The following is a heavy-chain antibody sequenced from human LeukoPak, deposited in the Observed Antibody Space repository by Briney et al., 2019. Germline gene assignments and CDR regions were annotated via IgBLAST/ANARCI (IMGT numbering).Heavy chain of an antibody. J-gene: IGHJ6*03. D-gene: IGHD3-10*01. V-gene: IGHV4-61*02. CDR2: IFTSGST. Sequence: SQTLSLTCTVSVASINSVRYYWCCIRQPTGKGLECIARIFTSGSTNYNPSRNSPATTSLDTPNNQFSLNLTSVTAAEPAVYYCARGSGSSYYYYMDVWGKGTTVTISS. CDR1: VASINSVRYY. CDR3: ARGSGSSYYYYMDV.